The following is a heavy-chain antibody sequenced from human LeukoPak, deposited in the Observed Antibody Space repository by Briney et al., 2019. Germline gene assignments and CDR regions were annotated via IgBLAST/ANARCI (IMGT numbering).Heavy chain of an antibody. J-gene: IGHJ4*02. CDR1: GYSFTTYW. CDR2: IYPGDSDT. Sequence: GESLKISFKGSGYSFTTYWIGWVRPMPGKGLEWMGIIYPGDSDTRYSPSFQGQVTISADKSISTAYLQWSSLKASDTAMYYCARHVDTDYYFDYWGQGTLVTVSS. V-gene: IGHV5-51*01. CDR3: ARHVDTDYYFDY. D-gene: IGHD5-18*01.